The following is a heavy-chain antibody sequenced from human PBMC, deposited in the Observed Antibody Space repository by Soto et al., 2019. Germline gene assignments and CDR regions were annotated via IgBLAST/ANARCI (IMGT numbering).Heavy chain of an antibody. D-gene: IGHD3-22*01. Sequence: SETLSLTCAVYGGSFIGYYWIFSRHPPGKGLEWIGEINHSGSTNYNPSLKSRVTISVDTSKNQFSLKLSSVTAADTAVYYCARGGYYDSSGYPFDYWGQGTLVTVSS. J-gene: IGHJ4*02. CDR1: GGSFIGYY. V-gene: IGHV4-34*01. CDR3: ARGGYYDSSGYPFDY. CDR2: INHSGST.